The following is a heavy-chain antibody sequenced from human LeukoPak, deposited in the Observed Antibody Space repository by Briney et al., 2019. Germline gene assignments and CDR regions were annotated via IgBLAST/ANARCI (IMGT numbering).Heavy chain of an antibody. CDR3: AKDRRVGSTYFDY. Sequence: GGSLRLSCAASGFTFSSYGMHWVRQAPGKGLEWVAVISYDGSNKYYADSVKGRFTISRDNSKNTLCLQMNSLRAEDTAMYYCAKDRRVGSTYFDYWGQGTLVIVSS. D-gene: IGHD1-1*01. J-gene: IGHJ4*02. CDR2: ISYDGSNK. V-gene: IGHV3-30*18. CDR1: GFTFSSYG.